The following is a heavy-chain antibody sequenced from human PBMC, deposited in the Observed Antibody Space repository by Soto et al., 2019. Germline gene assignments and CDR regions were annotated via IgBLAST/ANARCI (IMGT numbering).Heavy chain of an antibody. CDR1: GFSLSTSGVG. CDR3: AHSLPQHPCGDLLGRRLDTYYFDY. D-gene: IGHD4-17*01. Sequence: QITLKESGPTLVKPTQTLTLTCTFSGFSLSTSGVGVGWIRQPPGKALEWLALIYWDDDKRYSPSLKSRLTSPKDTSNNQVVLTMTNMAPVDTATYYCAHSLPQHPCGDLLGRRLDTYYFDYWGQGTLVTVSS. V-gene: IGHV2-5*02. J-gene: IGHJ4*02. CDR2: IYWDDDK.